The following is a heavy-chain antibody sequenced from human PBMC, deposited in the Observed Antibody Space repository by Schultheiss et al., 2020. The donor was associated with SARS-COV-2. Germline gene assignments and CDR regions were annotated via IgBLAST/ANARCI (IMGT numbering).Heavy chain of an antibody. V-gene: IGHV3-33*01. Sequence: GESLKISCAASGFTFSSYGMHWVRQAPGKGLEWVAVIWYDGSNKYYADSVKGRFTISRDNSKNTLYLQMNSLRAEDTAVYYCARGGAARPSLDYDYWGQGTLVTVSS. CDR2: IWYDGSNK. D-gene: IGHD6-6*01. CDR3: ARGGAARPSLDYDY. CDR1: GFTFSSYG. J-gene: IGHJ4*02.